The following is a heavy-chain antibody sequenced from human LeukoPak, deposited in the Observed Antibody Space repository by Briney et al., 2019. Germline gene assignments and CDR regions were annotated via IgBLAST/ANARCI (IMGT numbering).Heavy chain of an antibody. J-gene: IGHJ3*02. V-gene: IGHV4-59*01. CDR1: GGSISSYY. CDR2: IYYSGST. CDR3: ARDRYDAFDI. Sequence: SETLSLTCTVSGGSISSYYWSWLRQPPGKGLEWIGYIYYSGSTNYNPSLKSRVTISVDTSKNQFSLKLSSVTAADTAVYYCARDRYDAFDIWGQGTMVTVSS. D-gene: IGHD1-1*01.